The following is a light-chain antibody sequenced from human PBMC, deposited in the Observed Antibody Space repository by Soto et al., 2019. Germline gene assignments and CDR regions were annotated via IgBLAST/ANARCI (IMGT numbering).Light chain of an antibody. CDR1: SGYSNYK. Sequence: QSVLTQPPSASASLGASVTLTCTLSSGYSNYKVDWYQQRPGKGPRFVMRVGTGGIVGSKGDGIPDRFSVLGSGLNRYLTIKNIQEEDESDYHCGADHGSGSNFAVFGGGTKLTV. J-gene: IGLJ2*01. CDR2: VGTGGIVG. CDR3: GADHGSGSNFAV. V-gene: IGLV9-49*01.